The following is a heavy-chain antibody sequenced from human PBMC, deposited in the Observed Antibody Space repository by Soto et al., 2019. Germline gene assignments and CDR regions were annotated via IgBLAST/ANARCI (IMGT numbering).Heavy chain of an antibody. CDR1: GSSDSSGY. V-gene: IGHV4-59*02. CDR2: IYYSGST. D-gene: IGHD3-10*01. J-gene: IGHJ4*02. CDR3: ARRDYSHDY. Sequence: PSATHPLSFRLCGSSDSSGYWSWIRQPPGKGLEWIGYIYYSGSTNYNPSLKSRVTISVDTSKNQFSLKLSSVTAADTAVDYCARRDYSHDYWGQGTRVTVS.